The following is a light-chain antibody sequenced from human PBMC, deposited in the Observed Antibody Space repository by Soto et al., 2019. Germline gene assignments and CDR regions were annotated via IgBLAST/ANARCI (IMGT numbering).Light chain of an antibody. CDR2: DAS. CDR1: QSVSSY. J-gene: IGKJ2*01. Sequence: EIVLTQSPATLSLSPGERATLPCRASQSVSSYLAWYQQKPGQAPRLLIYDASNRATGIPARFSGSGSGTVFTLTISSLEPEDFAVYYCQQRSNWPPTFGQGTKLEIK. V-gene: IGKV3-11*01. CDR3: QQRSNWPPT.